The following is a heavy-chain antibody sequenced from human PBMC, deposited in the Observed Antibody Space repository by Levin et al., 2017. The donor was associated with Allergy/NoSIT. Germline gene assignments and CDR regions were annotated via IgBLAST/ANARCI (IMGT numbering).Heavy chain of an antibody. Sequence: SQTLSLTCTVSGGSIRSHYWSWIRQFPGKGLEWIAYIYYSGSTTYNPSLKSRVTISVDTAENQISLKLTSVTAADTAVYYCARGVYGMDVWGQGTTVTVSS. CDR3: ARGVYGMDV. V-gene: IGHV4-59*11. D-gene: IGHD3-3*01. J-gene: IGHJ6*02. CDR2: IYYSGST. CDR1: GGSIRSHY.